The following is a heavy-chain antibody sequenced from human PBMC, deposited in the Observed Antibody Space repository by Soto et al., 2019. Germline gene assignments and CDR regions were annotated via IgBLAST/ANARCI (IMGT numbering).Heavy chain of an antibody. CDR2: IKDGGST. J-gene: IGHJ4*02. CDR3: ARGQEGIVATH. Sequence: QVQLQQWGAGLLKPSETLSLTCAVNGGSLTGYYWSWIRQPPGKGLEWIGEIKDGGSTNYSPSLRRRATISSDTSNNQFSLKLNSVTAADTAVYYCARGQEGIVATHWDQGALVTVS. D-gene: IGHD5-12*01. CDR1: GGSLTGYY. V-gene: IGHV4-34*01.